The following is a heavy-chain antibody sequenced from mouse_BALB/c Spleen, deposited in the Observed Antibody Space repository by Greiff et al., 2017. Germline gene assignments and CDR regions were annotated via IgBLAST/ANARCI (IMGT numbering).Heavy chain of an antibody. J-gene: IGHJ3*01. CDR3: ARGPSLLRPAFAY. D-gene: IGHD1-2*01. CDR2: ISSGGSYT. CDR1: GFTFSSYA. Sequence: EVQLQESGGGLVKPGGSLKLSCAASGFTFSSYAMSWVRQSPEKRLEWVAEISSGGSYTYYPDTVTGRFTISRDNAKNTLYLEMSSLRSEDTAMYYCARGPSLLRPAFAYWGQGTLVTVSA. V-gene: IGHV5-9-4*01.